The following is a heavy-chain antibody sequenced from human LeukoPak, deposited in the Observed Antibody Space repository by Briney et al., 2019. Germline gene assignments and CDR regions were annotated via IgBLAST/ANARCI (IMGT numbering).Heavy chain of an antibody. V-gene: IGHV3-23*01. CDR1: GFTFSSYA. CDR2: ISGSGGST. Sequence: GGSLRLSCAASGFTFSSYAMSWVRQAPGKGLEWVSAISGSGGSTYYADSVKGRFTISRDNSKNTLYLQMNSLRAEDTAVYYCAKSITMVRGVIQSLDYWGQGTLVTVSS. CDR3: AKSITMVRGVIQSLDY. J-gene: IGHJ4*02. D-gene: IGHD3-10*01.